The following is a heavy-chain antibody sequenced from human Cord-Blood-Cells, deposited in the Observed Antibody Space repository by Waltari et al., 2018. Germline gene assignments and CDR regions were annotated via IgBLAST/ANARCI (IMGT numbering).Heavy chain of an antibody. CDR3: ARYGIKEVPAAITGGAFDI. V-gene: IGHV1-69*01. Sequence: QVQLVQSGAEVKKPGSSVKVSCKASGGTFSSYAISWVRQAPGQGLEWMGGSIPIFGTANYAQKFQGRVTITADESTSTAYMELSSLRSEDTAVYYCARYGIKEVPAAITGGAFDIWGQGTMVTVSS. D-gene: IGHD2-2*02. CDR1: GGTFSSYA. CDR2: SIPIFGTA. J-gene: IGHJ3*02.